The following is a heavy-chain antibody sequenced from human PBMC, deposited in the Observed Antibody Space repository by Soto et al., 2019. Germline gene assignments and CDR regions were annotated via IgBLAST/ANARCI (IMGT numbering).Heavy chain of an antibody. V-gene: IGHV1-18*01. J-gene: IGHJ4*02. CDR3: ARDSCISTSCYVRY. Sequence: GASVKVSCKASGYTFTSYGISWVRQAPGQGLEWMGWISAYNGNTNYAQKLQGRVTMTTDTSTSTAYMELRSLRSDDTAVYYCARDSCISTSCYVRYWGQGTLVTVSS. CDR1: GYTFTSYG. CDR2: ISAYNGNT. D-gene: IGHD2-2*01.